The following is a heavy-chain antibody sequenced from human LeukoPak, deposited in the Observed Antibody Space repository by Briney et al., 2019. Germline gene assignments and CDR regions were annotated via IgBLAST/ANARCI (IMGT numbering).Heavy chain of an antibody. V-gene: IGHV3-30*03. CDR3: AIRDSSGYYYGY. Sequence: PGGSLRLSCAASGFTFSSYGMHWVRQAPGKGLEWVAVISYDGSNKYYADSVKGRFTISRDNSKNTLYLQMNSLRAEDTAVYYCAIRDSSGYYYGYWGQGTLVTVSS. D-gene: IGHD3-22*01. J-gene: IGHJ4*02. CDR2: ISYDGSNK. CDR1: GFTFSSYG.